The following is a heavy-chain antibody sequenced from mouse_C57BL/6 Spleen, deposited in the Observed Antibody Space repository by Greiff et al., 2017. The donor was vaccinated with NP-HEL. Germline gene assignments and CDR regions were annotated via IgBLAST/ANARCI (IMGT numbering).Heavy chain of an antibody. CDR2: INPSSGYT. J-gene: IGHJ2*01. Sequence: VQLQQSGAELAKPGASVKLSCKASGYTFTSYWMHWVKQRPGQGLEWIGYINPSSGYTTYNQKFKDKATLTEDKSPSTAYMQLSSLTYEDSAVYYCARFTTGVARGFDYWGQGTTLTVSS. D-gene: IGHD1-1*01. V-gene: IGHV1-7*01. CDR3: ARFTTGVARGFDY. CDR1: GYTFTSYW.